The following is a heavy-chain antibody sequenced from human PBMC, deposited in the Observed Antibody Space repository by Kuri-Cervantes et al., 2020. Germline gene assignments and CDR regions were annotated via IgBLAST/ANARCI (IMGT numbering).Heavy chain of an antibody. V-gene: IGHV3-30*18. CDR1: GFTFSNYG. CDR3: AKDHKTIFGVVIIDYYYYGMDV. J-gene: IGHJ6*02. D-gene: IGHD3-3*01. CDR2: ISYDGSKK. Sequence: GGSLRLSCAASGFTFSNYGMHWVRPAPGKGREWVAVISYDGSKKDYVDSLKGRFTISRDNSKNMLYLQMNSLRAEDTAVYYCAKDHKTIFGVVIIDYYYYGMDVWGQGTTVTVSS.